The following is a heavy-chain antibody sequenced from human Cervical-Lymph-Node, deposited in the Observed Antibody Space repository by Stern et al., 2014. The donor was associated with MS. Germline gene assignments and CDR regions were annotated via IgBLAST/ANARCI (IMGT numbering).Heavy chain of an antibody. CDR1: GGSISSSSYY. Sequence: VQLVESGPGLVKPSETLSLTCTVSGGSISSSSYYWGWIRQPPGKGLEWIGSIYYSGSTYYNPSLKSRVTISVDTSKNPFSLKLSSVPAADTAVYYCARHKGSGLRNFDYWGQGTLVTVSS. J-gene: IGHJ4*02. CDR3: ARHKGSGLRNFDY. V-gene: IGHV4-39*01. D-gene: IGHD6-19*01. CDR2: IYYSGST.